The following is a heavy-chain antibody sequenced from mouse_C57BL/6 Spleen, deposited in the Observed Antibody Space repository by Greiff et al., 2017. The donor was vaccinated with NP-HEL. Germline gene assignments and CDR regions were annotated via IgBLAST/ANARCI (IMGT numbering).Heavy chain of an antibody. V-gene: IGHV1-50*01. CDR3: ASFYYYGSSYRENYCDY. D-gene: IGHD1-1*01. CDR1: GYTFTSYW. CDR2: IDPSDSYT. J-gene: IGHJ2*01. Sequence: VQLQQPGAELVKPGASVKLSCKASGYTFTSYWMQWVKQRPGQGLEWIGEIDPSDSYTHSPQKFKGKATLTVDPSSSTAYMQLSSLTSEDAAVYYCASFYYYGSSYRENYCDYWGQGTTLTVSS.